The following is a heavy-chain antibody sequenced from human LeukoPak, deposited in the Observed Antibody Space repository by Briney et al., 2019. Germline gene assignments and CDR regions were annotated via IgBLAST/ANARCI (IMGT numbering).Heavy chain of an antibody. CDR2: INHRGST. J-gene: IGHJ4*02. CDR1: GGSFSGYY. V-gene: IGHV4-34*01. D-gene: IGHD6-19*01. CDR3: ARAYSSGWSDC. Sequence: PSETLSLTCAVYGGSFSGYYWSWIRQPPGKGLEWIGEINHRGSTNYNPSLKSRVTISVDTSKNQFSLKLSSVTAADTAVYYCARAYSSGWSDCWGQGTLVTVSS.